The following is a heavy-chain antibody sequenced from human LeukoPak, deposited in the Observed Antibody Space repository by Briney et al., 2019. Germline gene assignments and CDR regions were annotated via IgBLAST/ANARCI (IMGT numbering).Heavy chain of an antibody. J-gene: IGHJ4*02. Sequence: GGSLRLSCAVSGFSFSDYWMHWVRHAPGKGLVWVSRIFSDGTGINYADFVKGRFTISRDNVENTLYLQMNSLRAEDTAVYYCVRGLLDYWGQGTRVTVSS. CDR2: IFSDGTGI. D-gene: IGHD5/OR15-5a*01. CDR1: GFSFSDYW. CDR3: VRGLLDY. V-gene: IGHV3-74*01.